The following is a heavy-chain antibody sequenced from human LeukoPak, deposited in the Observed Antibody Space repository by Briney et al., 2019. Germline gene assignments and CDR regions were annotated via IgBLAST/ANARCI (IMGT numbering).Heavy chain of an antibody. CDR2: IYYSGST. D-gene: IGHD1-7*01. CDR1: GGSISSYY. Sequence: SETLSLTCTVSGGSISSYYWSWIRQPPGKGLEWIGYIYYSGSTNYNPSLKSRVTISVDTSKNQFSLKLSSVTAADTAVYYCARAGGGPTTLYWYFDIWGRGTLVTVSS. V-gene: IGHV4-59*12. CDR3: ARAGGGPTTLYWYFDI. J-gene: IGHJ2*01.